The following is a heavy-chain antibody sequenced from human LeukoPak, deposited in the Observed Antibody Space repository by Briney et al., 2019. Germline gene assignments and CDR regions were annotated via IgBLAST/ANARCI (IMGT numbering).Heavy chain of an antibody. CDR3: ARDGGFRWPPAI. J-gene: IGHJ3*02. CDR1: RFTFSSYW. D-gene: IGHD5-24*01. CDR2: IKEDGSEK. V-gene: IGHV3-7*01. Sequence: PGGSLRLSCAASRFTFSSYWMSWVRQAPGKGLEWVANIKEDGSEKYYVDSVKGRFSISRDNAKNSLYLQMNSLRAEDTAVYYCARDGGFRWPPAIWGQGTMVTVSS.